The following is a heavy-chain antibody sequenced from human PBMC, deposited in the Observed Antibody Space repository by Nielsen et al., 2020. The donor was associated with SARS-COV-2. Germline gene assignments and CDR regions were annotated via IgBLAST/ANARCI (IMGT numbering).Heavy chain of an antibody. CDR2: ISWNSGSI. D-gene: IGHD3-22*01. J-gene: IGHJ4*02. V-gene: IGHV3-9*01. CDR3: AKLPTTYDSQTNDY. Sequence: GGSLRLSCAASGFTFDDYAMHWVRQAPGKGLEWVSGISWNSGSIGYADSVKGRFTISRDNAKNSLYLQMNSLRAEDTALYYCAKLPTTYDSQTNDYWGQGTLVTVSS. CDR1: GFTFDDYA.